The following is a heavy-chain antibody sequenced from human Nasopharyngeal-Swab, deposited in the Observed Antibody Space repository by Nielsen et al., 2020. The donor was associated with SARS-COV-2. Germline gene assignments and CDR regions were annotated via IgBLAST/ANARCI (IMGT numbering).Heavy chain of an antibody. J-gene: IGHJ4*02. CDR1: GFTFRSYA. D-gene: IGHD4-17*01. V-gene: IGHV3-30*04. CDR3: ARDLDYADGCY. CDR2: ISYDGSNK. Sequence: SCEASGFTFRSYAMHWVRQAPGKGLEWVAVISYDGSNKYYSDSVKGRFTISRDNPKNTLYLQMNSLRAEDTAVYYCARDLDYADGCYWGQGTLVTVSS.